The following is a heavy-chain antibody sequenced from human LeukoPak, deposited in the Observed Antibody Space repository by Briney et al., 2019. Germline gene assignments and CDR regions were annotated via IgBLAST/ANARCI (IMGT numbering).Heavy chain of an antibody. V-gene: IGHV4-39*07. CDR2: IYYSGST. CDR1: GGSISSSSYY. CDR3: ARGPKYYDFWSPTPNWFDP. Sequence: SETLSLTCTVSGGSISSSSYYWGWIRQPPGRGLEWIGSIYYSGSTYYNPSLKSRVTISVDTSKNQFSLKLSSVTAADTAVYYCARGPKYYDFWSPTPNWFDPWGQGTLVTVSS. J-gene: IGHJ5*02. D-gene: IGHD3-3*01.